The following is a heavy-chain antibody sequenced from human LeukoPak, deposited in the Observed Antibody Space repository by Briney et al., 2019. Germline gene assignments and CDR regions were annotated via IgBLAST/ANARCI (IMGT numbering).Heavy chain of an antibody. D-gene: IGHD3-22*01. Sequence: ASVKVSCKASGYTFTSYGISWVRQAPGQGLEWMGWISAYNGNTNYEQKLQDRVTMTTDTSTSTAYMELRSLRSDDTAVYYCARGHYYDSSGYGRTAFDYWGQGTLVTVSS. CDR3: ARGHYYDSSGYGRTAFDY. V-gene: IGHV1-18*01. J-gene: IGHJ4*02. CDR2: ISAYNGNT. CDR1: GYTFTSYG.